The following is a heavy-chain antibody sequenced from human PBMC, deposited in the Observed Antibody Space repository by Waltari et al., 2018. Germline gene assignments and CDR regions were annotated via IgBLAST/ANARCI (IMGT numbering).Heavy chain of an antibody. CDR1: GFTFSSYA. CDR2: ISGSGGST. V-gene: IGHV3-23*01. CDR3: ASPYFVLNLNQFREFDY. D-gene: IGHD3-10*01. J-gene: IGHJ4*02. Sequence: EVQLLESGGGLVQPGGSLRLSCAASGFTFSSYAMSWVRQAPGKGLEWVSAISGSGGSTYYADSVKGRFTISRDNSKNTLYLQMNSLRAEDTAVYYCASPYFVLNLNQFREFDYWGQGTLVTVSS.